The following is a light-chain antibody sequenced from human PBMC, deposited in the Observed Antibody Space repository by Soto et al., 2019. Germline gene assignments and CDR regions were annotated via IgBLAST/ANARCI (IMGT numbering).Light chain of an antibody. Sequence: DIQLTQSPSFLSASVGDRVTITCRASQDISSSLAWYQQKPGKAPKLLIYDASTLQTGVPSRFRGSGSGTEFTLTISSLQPEDFATYSCQQLASYPIDTFGGGTKVEIK. J-gene: IGKJ4*01. CDR3: QQLASYPIDT. CDR1: QDISSS. V-gene: IGKV1-9*01. CDR2: DAS.